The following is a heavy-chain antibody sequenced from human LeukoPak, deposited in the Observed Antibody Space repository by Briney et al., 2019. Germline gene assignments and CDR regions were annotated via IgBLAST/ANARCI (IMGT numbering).Heavy chain of an antibody. Sequence: PGGSLRLSCEASGFTFSSYWMHWVRHDPGKGLVWVSRIHSDGRSTSYADSVKGRFTISRDNAKNTLYLQMNSLRAEDTAVYYCARGSSVTSDYWGQGTLVTVSS. D-gene: IGHD4-17*01. CDR2: IHSDGRST. V-gene: IGHV3-74*01. CDR1: GFTFSSYW. J-gene: IGHJ4*02. CDR3: ARGSSVTSDY.